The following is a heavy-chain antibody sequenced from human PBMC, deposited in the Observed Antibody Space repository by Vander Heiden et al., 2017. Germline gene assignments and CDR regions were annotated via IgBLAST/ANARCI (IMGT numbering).Heavy chain of an antibody. CDR3: AREGDSSGYYYFDY. V-gene: IGHV3-33*01. D-gene: IGHD3-22*01. CDR1: GFTCSSYG. Sequence: QVQLVESGGGVVQPGRPLRLPCAALGFTCSSYGMHWVRQAPGKGLEWVAIIWYDGSKKYYADSVKGRFTISRDNSKNTLYLQMNSLRAEDTAVYYCAREGDSSGYYYFDYWGQGTLVTVSS. J-gene: IGHJ4*02. CDR2: IWYDGSKK.